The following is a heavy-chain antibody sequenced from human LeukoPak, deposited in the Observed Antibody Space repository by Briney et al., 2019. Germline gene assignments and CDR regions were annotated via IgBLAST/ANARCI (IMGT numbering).Heavy chain of an antibody. Sequence: ASVTVSCKASGYTFTSYGISWVRQAPGQGLEWMGWISAYNGNTNYAQKLQGRVTMTTDTSTSTAYMELRSLRSDDTAVYYCARNPYSYYDFWSGSPTKYYFDYWGQGTLVTVSS. D-gene: IGHD3-3*01. J-gene: IGHJ4*02. CDR1: GYTFTSYG. V-gene: IGHV1-18*01. CDR2: ISAYNGNT. CDR3: ARNPYSYYDFWSGSPTKYYFDY.